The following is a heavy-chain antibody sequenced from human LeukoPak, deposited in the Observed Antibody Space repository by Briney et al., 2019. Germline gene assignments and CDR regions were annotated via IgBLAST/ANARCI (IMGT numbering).Heavy chain of an antibody. D-gene: IGHD3-9*01. Sequence: PGRSLRLSCAASGFTFSTYGMHWVRQAPGRGLEWVAVMSYDGTNKYYTDSVKGRFTISRDNSKNTLYLQMNSLRPEDTAVFYCAKDSLAGYLRGYFDDWGQGTQVTVSS. CDR2: MSYDGTNK. J-gene: IGHJ4*02. CDR3: AKDSLAGYLRGYFDD. CDR1: GFTFSTYG. V-gene: IGHV3-30*18.